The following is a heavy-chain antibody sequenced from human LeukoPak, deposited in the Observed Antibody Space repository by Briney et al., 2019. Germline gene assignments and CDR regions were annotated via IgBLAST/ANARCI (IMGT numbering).Heavy chain of an antibody. CDR2: MNPNSGNT. V-gene: IGHV1-8*03. J-gene: IGHJ4*02. CDR3: ARTNYDFWSGYPNPFDY. D-gene: IGHD3-3*01. CDR1: GYTFTSYD. Sequence: ASVKVSCTASGYTFTSYDINWVRQATGQGLEWMGWMNPNSGNTGYAQKFQGRVTITRNTSISTAYMELSSLRSEDTAVYYCARTNYDFWSGYPNPFDYWGQGTLVTVSS.